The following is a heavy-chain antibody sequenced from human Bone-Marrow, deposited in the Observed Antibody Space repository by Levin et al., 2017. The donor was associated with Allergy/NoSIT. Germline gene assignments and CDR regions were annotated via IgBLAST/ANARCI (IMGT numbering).Heavy chain of an antibody. Sequence: SGPTLVKPTQTLTLSCTFSDFSLSPNGVAVGWIRQPPGKAPEWLALIYWDDDTRHSPSLMSRLTITTDNSRNQVVLKMTNMDPVYTAPYCCGLLSGGWGRGTGVSVSS. V-gene: IGHV2-5*02. CDR2: IYWDDDT. CDR1: DFSLSPNGVA. J-gene: IGHJ4*01. D-gene: IGHD2-15*01. CDR3: GLLSGG.